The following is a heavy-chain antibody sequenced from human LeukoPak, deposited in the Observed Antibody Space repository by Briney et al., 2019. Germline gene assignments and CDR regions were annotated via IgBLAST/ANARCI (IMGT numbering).Heavy chain of an antibody. Sequence: PGGSLRLSCAASGFTVSSNYMSWVRQAPGKGLEWGSVIYSGGSTYYADSVKGRFTISRDNAKNSLYLQMNSLRAEDTAVYYCARDMGGVGSVDFDYWGQGTLVTVSS. CDR3: ARDMGGVGSVDFDY. D-gene: IGHD3-3*01. CDR2: IYSGGST. CDR1: GFTVSSNY. J-gene: IGHJ4*02. V-gene: IGHV3-53*01.